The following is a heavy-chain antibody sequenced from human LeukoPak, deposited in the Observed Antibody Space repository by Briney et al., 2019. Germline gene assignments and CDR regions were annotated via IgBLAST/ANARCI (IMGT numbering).Heavy chain of an antibody. V-gene: IGHV3-7*01. CDR1: GFTFSSYW. D-gene: IGHD3-10*01. J-gene: IGHJ4*02. CDR3: ARYGSGKYSLFGY. CDR2: IKQDGSEK. Sequence: GGSLRLSCAASGFTFSSYWMSWVRQAPGKGLEWVANIKQDGSEKYYVDSEKGRFTISRDNAKNSLYLQMNSLRAEDTAVYYCARYGSGKYSLFGYWGQGTLVTVSS.